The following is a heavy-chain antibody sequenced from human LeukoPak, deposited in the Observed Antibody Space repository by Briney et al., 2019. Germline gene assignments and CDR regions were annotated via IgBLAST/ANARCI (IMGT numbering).Heavy chain of an antibody. Sequence: PSETLSLTCTVSGGSISSYYWSWIRQPPGKGLEWIGYIYYSGSTNYNPSLKSRVTISVDTSKNQFSLKLSSVTAADTAVYYCARVGSYYDSSGYLDWGQGTLVTVSS. CDR1: GGSISSYY. V-gene: IGHV4-59*08. D-gene: IGHD3-22*01. CDR3: ARVGSYYDSSGYLD. CDR2: IYYSGST. J-gene: IGHJ4*02.